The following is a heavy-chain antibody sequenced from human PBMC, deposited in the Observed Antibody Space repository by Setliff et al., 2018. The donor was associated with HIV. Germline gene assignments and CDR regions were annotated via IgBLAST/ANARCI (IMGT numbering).Heavy chain of an antibody. J-gene: IGHJ4*02. CDR1: GGSINSGASY. CDR3: AKDRSGSYRTFDY. CDR2: VYHSGST. V-gene: IGHV4-39*07. D-gene: IGHD1-26*01. Sequence: SETLSLTCTVSGGSINSGASYWSWIRQPPGKGLEWIGSVYHSGSTYYNPSLKSRVTISIDTSKNQFSLKLNSVTAADTAVYYCAKDRSGSYRTFDYWGPGILVTVSS.